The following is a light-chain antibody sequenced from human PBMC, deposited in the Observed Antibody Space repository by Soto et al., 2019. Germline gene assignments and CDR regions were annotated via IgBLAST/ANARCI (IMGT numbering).Light chain of an antibody. J-gene: IGKJ1*01. CDR2: DAS. CDR1: QSISRW. CDR3: QQTRAA. V-gene: IGKV1-5*01. Sequence: DIQMTQSPSTLSASVGDSVTITCRASQSISRWVGWYRHRPGKAPELLIYDASILGSGVPARFSGSGSGTEFTLTISSLQPDDFATYYCQQTRAAFGQGTRVEIK.